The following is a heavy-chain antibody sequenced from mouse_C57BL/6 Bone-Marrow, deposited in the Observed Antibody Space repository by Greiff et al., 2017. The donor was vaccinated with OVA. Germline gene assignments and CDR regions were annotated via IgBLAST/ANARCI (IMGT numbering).Heavy chain of an antibody. CDR2: ISYDGSN. D-gene: IGHD2-2*01. CDR3: ARQIYYGYPSWFAY. Sequence: ESGPGLVKPSQSLSLTCSVTGYSITSGYYWNWIRQFPGNKLEWMGYISYDGSNNYNPSLKNRISITRDTSKNQFFLKLNSVTTEDTATYYCARQIYYGYPSWFAYWGQGTLVTVSA. V-gene: IGHV3-6*01. J-gene: IGHJ3*01. CDR1: GYSITSGYY.